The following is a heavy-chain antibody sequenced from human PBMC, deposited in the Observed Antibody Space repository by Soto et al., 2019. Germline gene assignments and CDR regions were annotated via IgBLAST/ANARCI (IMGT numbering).Heavy chain of an antibody. CDR3: ARGGGGAGTKRYYYYYMDV. J-gene: IGHJ6*03. D-gene: IGHD6-19*01. CDR2: IIPILGIA. Sequence: QVQLVQSGAEVKKPGSSVKVSCKASGGTFNSYTISWVRQAPGQGLEWMGRIIPILGIANYAQKFQGRVTITADKSTSTAYMELSSLRSEDTAVYYCARGGGGAGTKRYYYYYMDVWGKGTTVTVSS. CDR1: GGTFNSYT. V-gene: IGHV1-69*02.